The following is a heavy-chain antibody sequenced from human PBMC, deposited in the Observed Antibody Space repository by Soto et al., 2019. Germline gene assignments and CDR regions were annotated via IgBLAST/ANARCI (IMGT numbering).Heavy chain of an antibody. V-gene: IGHV3-11*06. Sequence: QVQLVESGGGLVKPGGSLRLSCAASGFSFSDSYMSWVRQAPGKGLEWVAYISGSSGYTGYADSVKGRFTISRDNAKNSLYLQRNRVRVEDTAVYYCESDLGRYGPPDVWGQGPTVTVSS. CDR2: ISGSSGYT. CDR1: GFSFSDSY. J-gene: IGHJ6*02. D-gene: IGHD7-27*01. CDR3: ESDLGRYGPPDV.